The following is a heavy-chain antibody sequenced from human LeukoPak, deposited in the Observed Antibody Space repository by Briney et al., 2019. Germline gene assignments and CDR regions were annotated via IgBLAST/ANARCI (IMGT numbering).Heavy chain of an antibody. D-gene: IGHD2-2*01. Sequence: PSETLSLTCAVYGGSFSAYYWSWIRQPPGKGLEWIGEINHSGSTNYNPSLKSRVTISVDTSKNQFSLKLTSVTAADTAAYYCARGSIPAASYYSYYAMDVWGQGTTVTVSS. J-gene: IGHJ6*02. V-gene: IGHV4-34*01. CDR1: GGSFSAYY. CDR2: INHSGST. CDR3: ARGSIPAASYYSYYAMDV.